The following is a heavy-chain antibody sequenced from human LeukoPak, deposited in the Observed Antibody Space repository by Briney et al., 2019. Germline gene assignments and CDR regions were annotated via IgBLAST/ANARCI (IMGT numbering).Heavy chain of an antibody. CDR3: ARWLGYCSSTSCYQPFDY. V-gene: IGHV5-51*01. CDR1: GYTFTSYW. Sequence: GVSLNISSQGPGYTFTSYWIGWVRPTPGKGVGWMGIINPGDSDTRYSPSFQGQVTISADKSISTAYLQWSSLKASDTAMYYCARWLGYCSSTSCYQPFDYWGQGTLVTASS. J-gene: IGHJ4*02. D-gene: IGHD2-2*03. CDR2: INPGDSDT.